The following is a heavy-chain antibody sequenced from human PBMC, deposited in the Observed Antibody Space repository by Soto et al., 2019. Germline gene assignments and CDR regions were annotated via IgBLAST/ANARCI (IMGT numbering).Heavy chain of an antibody. Sequence: QVQLVESGGGVVQPGRSLRLSCAASGFTFSSYAMHWVRQAPGKGREWVAVISYDGSNKYYADSVKGRFTISRDNSKNTLNLQMNSLRAEDTAVYYCARADGIAAAVDYWGQGTLVTVSS. D-gene: IGHD6-13*01. J-gene: IGHJ4*02. V-gene: IGHV3-30-3*01. CDR3: ARADGIAAAVDY. CDR2: ISYDGSNK. CDR1: GFTFSSYA.